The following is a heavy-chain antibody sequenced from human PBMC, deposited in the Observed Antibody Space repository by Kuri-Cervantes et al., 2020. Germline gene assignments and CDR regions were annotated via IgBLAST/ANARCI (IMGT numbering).Heavy chain of an antibody. D-gene: IGHD3-22*01. V-gene: IGHV3-74*01. CDR1: GFMFSSHW. CDR3: VKSKFYDSSGYYLDY. CDR2: INNDGTTT. Sequence: GESLKISCAVSGFMFSSHWMHWVRQAPGKGLVWVSHINNDGTTTTYADSVRGRFTIFRDDAKNSLYLQMNSLRPEDTALYYCVKSKFYDSSGYYLDYWGQGTLVTVSS. J-gene: IGHJ4*02.